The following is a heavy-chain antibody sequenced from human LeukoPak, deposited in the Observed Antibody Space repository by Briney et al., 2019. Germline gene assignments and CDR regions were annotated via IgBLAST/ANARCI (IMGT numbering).Heavy chain of an antibody. CDR1: GFTFSSYA. J-gene: IGHJ4*02. CDR2: ISGSGGST. CDR3: AKDSGFVVGATTIFDY. Sequence: PGGSLRLSCAASGFTFSSYAMSWVRQAPGKGLEWVSAISGSGGSTYYADSVKGRFTISRDNSKNTLYLQMNSLRAEDTAVYYCAKDSGFVVGATTIFDYWGQGTLVTVSS. D-gene: IGHD1-26*01. V-gene: IGHV3-23*01.